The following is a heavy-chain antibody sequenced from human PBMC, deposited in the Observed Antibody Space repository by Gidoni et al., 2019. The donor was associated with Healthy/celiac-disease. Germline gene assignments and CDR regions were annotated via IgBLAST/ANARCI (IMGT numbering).Heavy chain of an antibody. Sequence: EVQLLESGGGLVQPGGSLRLSCAASGFTFSSDAMSWFRQAPGKGLGWFAVIRGSGGSTYYADSGKGRFTISRDNSKNTLYLKRNSLRAEDTAVYYCAKDLRYSYGLKHWGQGTLVTVSS. V-gene: IGHV3-23*01. CDR2: IRGSGGST. D-gene: IGHD5-18*01. CDR1: GFTFSSDA. CDR3: AKDLRYSYGLKH. J-gene: IGHJ1*01.